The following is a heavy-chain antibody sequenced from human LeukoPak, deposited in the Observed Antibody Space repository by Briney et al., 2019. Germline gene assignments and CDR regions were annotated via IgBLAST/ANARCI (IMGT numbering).Heavy chain of an antibody. CDR1: GFTFSSYW. J-gene: IGHJ3*02. V-gene: IGHV3-7*01. CDR2: IKQDGSEK. CDR3: ARGQGAFDI. Sequence: QDGGSLRLSCAASGFTFSSYWMTWVRQAPGKGLEWVGNIKQDGSEKNDVDSVKGRFTISRDNAKNSLYLQMNSLRAEDTAVYYCARGQGAFDIWGQGTKVTVSS.